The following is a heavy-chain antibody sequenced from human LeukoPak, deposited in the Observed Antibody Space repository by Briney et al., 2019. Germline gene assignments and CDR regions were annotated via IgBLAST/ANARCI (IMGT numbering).Heavy chain of an antibody. D-gene: IGHD6-19*01. CDR2: ISSSSSYI. CDR3: ARDLVGSGQWPRDGAFNI. J-gene: IGHJ3*02. Sequence: EPGGSLRLSCAASGFTFSSYSMNWVRQAPGKGLEWVSSISSSSSYIYYADSVKGRFTISRDNAKNSLYLQMNGLRAEDTAVYYCARDLVGSGQWPRDGAFNIWGQGTMVTVSS. V-gene: IGHV3-21*01. CDR1: GFTFSSYS.